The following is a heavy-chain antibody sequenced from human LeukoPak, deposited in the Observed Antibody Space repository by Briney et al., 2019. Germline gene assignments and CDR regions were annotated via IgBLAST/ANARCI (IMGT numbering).Heavy chain of an antibody. J-gene: IGHJ4*02. CDR2: ISSDSIYI. CDR1: GFTFSSYS. V-gene: IGHV3-21*01. CDR3: AGYSSSKDY. D-gene: IGHD6-6*01. Sequence: GGSLRLSCSGSGFTFSSYSLNWVRQAPGKGLEWVSAISSDSIYIYYADSVKGRFTISRDNAKNSLYLQMNSLRAEDTAVYYCAGYSSSKDYWGQGTLVTVSS.